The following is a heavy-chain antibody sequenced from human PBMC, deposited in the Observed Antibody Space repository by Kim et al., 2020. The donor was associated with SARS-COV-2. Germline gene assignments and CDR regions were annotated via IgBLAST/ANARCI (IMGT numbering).Heavy chain of an antibody. D-gene: IGHD4-17*01. CDR1: GGSFSGYY. CDR3: ARGLTVTTFYYYYGMDV. Sequence: SETLSLTCAVYGGSFSGYYWSWIRQPPGKGLVWIGEINHSGSTNYNPSLKSRVTISVDTSKNQFSLKLSSVTAADTAVYYCARGLTVTTFYYYYGMDVWGQGTTVTVSS. CDR2: INHSGST. V-gene: IGHV4-34*01. J-gene: IGHJ6*02.